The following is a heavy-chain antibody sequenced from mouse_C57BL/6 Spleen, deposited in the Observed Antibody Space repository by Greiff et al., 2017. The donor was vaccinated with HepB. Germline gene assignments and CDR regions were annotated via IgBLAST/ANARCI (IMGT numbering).Heavy chain of an antibody. CDR2: IYPGDGDT. Sequence: QVQLQQSGAELVKPGASVKISCKASGYAFSSYWMNWVKQRPGKGLEWIGQIYPGDGDTNYNGKFKGKATLTADKSSSTAYMQLSSLTSEDSAVYFCARSPYDYHIDYWGQGTSVTVSS. D-gene: IGHD2-4*01. V-gene: IGHV1-80*01. CDR3: ARSPYDYHIDY. J-gene: IGHJ4*01. CDR1: GYAFSSYW.